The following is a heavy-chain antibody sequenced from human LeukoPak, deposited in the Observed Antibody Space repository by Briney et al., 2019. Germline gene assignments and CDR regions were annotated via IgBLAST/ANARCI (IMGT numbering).Heavy chain of an antibody. CDR2: IYYSGST. CDR3: ARVRIDYGGNPVDC. J-gene: IGHJ4*02. CDR1: GGSISSYY. Sequence: SETLSLTCTVSGGSISSYYWSWIRQPPGKGLEWIGYIYYSGSTNYNPSLKGRVAISVDTSKNQFSLKLSSVTAADTAVYYCARVRIDYGGNPVDCWGQGTLVTVSS. V-gene: IGHV4-59*01. D-gene: IGHD4-23*01.